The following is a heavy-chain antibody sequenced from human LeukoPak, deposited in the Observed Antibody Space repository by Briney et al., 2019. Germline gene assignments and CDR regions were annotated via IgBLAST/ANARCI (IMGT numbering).Heavy chain of an antibody. Sequence: SETLSLTCTVSGRSISSYYWSWIRQPPGKGLEWIGYIYYSGSTNYNPSLKSRVTISVDTSKNQFSLKLSSVTAADTAVYYCARADGGIVGAYYFDYWGQGTLVTVSS. CDR1: GRSISSYY. J-gene: IGHJ4*02. D-gene: IGHD1-26*01. CDR2: IYYSGST. CDR3: ARADGGIVGAYYFDY. V-gene: IGHV4-59*01.